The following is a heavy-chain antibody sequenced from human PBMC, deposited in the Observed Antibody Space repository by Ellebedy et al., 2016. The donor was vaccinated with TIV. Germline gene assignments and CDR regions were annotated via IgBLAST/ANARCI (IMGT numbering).Heavy chain of an antibody. D-gene: IGHD6-19*01. CDR1: GFTFSSYS. CDR2: ISSSSSTI. J-gene: IGHJ4*02. Sequence: ESLKISCAASGFTFSSYSMNWVRQAPGKGLEWVSYISSSSSTIYYADSVKGRFTISRDNAKNSLYLQMNSLRDEDTAVYYCARVYSSGWNNYFDYWGQGTLVTVSS. CDR3: ARVYSSGWNNYFDY. V-gene: IGHV3-48*02.